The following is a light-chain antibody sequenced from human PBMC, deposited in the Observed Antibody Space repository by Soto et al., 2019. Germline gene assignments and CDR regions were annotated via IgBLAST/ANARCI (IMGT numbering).Light chain of an antibody. V-gene: IGLV6-57*02. CDR2: EDN. CDR1: SCSIASNY. Sequence: NFMLTQPHSVSESPGKTVTISCTGSSCSIASNYVQWYQQRPGSAPTTVIYEDNQRPSGVPDRFSGSIDSSSNSASLTISGLKTEDEADYYCQSYDSSNHVVFGGGTKVTVL. CDR3: QSYDSSNHVV. J-gene: IGLJ2*01.